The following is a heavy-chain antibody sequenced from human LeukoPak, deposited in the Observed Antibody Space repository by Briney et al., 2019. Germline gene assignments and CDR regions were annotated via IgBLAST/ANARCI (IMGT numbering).Heavy chain of an antibody. CDR1: GVSFSSHY. CDR2: INPRGST. Sequence: PSETLSLTCGVSGVSFSSHYWTWIRQPPGKGLEWIGEINPRGSTNYNPSLESRVTVSAGTSRNQLSVSLTSVTAADSAVYFCARGLWQGSAWSWGPKEKSYQYMDVWGTGTTVIVSS. D-gene: IGHD6-19*01. V-gene: IGHV4-34*01. J-gene: IGHJ6*04. CDR3: ARGLWQGSAWSWGPKEKSYQYMDV.